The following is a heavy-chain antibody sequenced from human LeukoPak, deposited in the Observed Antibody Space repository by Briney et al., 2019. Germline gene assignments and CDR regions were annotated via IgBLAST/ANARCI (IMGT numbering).Heavy chain of an antibody. J-gene: IGHJ4*02. CDR1: GYTFTSHY. V-gene: IGHV1-46*01. CDR3: AREGSGWYDELY. D-gene: IGHD6-19*01. CDR2: INPSGGST. Sequence: ASVKVSFKASGYTFTSHYMNWVRQAPGQGLEWMGIINPSGGSTSYAQKFQGRVTMTRDTSTSTVYMELSSLRSEDTAVYYCAREGSGWYDELYWGQGTLVTVSS.